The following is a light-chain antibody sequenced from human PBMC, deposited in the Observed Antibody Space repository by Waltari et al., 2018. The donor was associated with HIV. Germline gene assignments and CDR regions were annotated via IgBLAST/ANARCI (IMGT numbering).Light chain of an antibody. CDR1: QGLNSN. V-gene: IGKV3-15*01. CDR2: GAS. J-gene: IGKJ4*01. CDR3: QQYNNWPGYT. Sequence: DIVMTQSPATLSGSPGERATLSYRASQGLNSNLALYQQKPAQAPTLLIYGASTRATGIPARLSGSGSGTEFTLTITSLQSEDFAVYYCQQYNNWPGYTFGGGTKVEIK.